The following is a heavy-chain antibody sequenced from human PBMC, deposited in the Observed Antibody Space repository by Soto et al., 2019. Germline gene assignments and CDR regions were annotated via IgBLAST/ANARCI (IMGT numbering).Heavy chain of an antibody. CDR2: INPKSGGT. Sequence: ASVKVTCKASGYTFTGYYLHWVRQAPGQGLEWMGWINPKSGGTHSAQRFQGRVTMTRDTSISTAYMELSRPRSDDTAVYYCARSFAATPDYWGQGTLVTVSS. J-gene: IGHJ4*02. D-gene: IGHD2-15*01. V-gene: IGHV1-2*02. CDR1: GYTFTGYY. CDR3: ARSFAATPDY.